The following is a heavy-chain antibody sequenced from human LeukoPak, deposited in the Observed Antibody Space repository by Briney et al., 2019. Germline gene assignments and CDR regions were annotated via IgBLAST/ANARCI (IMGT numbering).Heavy chain of an antibody. J-gene: IGHJ5*02. Sequence: PSETLSLTYAVYGGSFSGYYWSWIRQPPGKGLEWIGEINHSGSTNYNPSLKSRVTMSVDTSNNSFSLKLKSVTAADTAVYHCAREIHYGADRWFDPWGQGILVTVSS. CDR1: GGSFSGYY. CDR2: INHSGST. CDR3: AREIHYGADRWFDP. V-gene: IGHV4-34*01. D-gene: IGHD4/OR15-4a*01.